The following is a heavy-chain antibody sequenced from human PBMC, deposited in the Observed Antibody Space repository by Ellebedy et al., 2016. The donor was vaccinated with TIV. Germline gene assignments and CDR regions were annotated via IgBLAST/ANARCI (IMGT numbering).Heavy chain of an antibody. Sequence: GESLKISCAASRFTFSGYWMTWVRQAPGKGLEWVANINQDGSEKHYVDSVEGRFTISRDNAKKSLYLQMISLRAEDTAVYYCASDGSYGDFLSPTHAFENWGQGTMVIVSS. CDR1: RFTFSGYW. D-gene: IGHD4-17*01. CDR3: ASDGSYGDFLSPTHAFEN. V-gene: IGHV3-7*01. J-gene: IGHJ3*02. CDR2: INQDGSEK.